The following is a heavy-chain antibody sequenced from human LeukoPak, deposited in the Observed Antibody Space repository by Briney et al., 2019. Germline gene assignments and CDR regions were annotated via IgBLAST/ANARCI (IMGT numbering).Heavy chain of an antibody. CDR2: IKGKADGETT. CDR1: RLTFSNAW. V-gene: IGHV3-15*01. Sequence: GGSLRLSCAASRLTFSNAWLKWVRQAPGKGLEWVGRIKGKADGETTDYVVPVKGRFTISRDDSNNMVYLQMNSLKIEDTAVYYCAIDEPDYAPYDFDYWGQGTQVTVSS. J-gene: IGHJ4*02. D-gene: IGHD4-17*01. CDR3: AIDEPDYAPYDFDY.